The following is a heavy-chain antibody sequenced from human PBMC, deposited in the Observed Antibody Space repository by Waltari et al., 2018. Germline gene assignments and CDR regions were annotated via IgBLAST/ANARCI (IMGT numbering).Heavy chain of an antibody. CDR2: IYYSGST. V-gene: IGHV4-31*03. CDR3: ARGGVTMIVVVREGAFDI. CDR1: GGSISSGDYY. J-gene: IGHJ3*02. Sequence: QVQLQESGPGLVKPSQTLSLTCTVSGGSISSGDYYWSWIRQPPGKGLEWIGYIYYSGSTYYNPSLKSRVTISVDTSKNQFSLKLSSVTAADTAVYYCARGGVTMIVVVREGAFDIWGQGTMVTVSS. D-gene: IGHD3-22*01.